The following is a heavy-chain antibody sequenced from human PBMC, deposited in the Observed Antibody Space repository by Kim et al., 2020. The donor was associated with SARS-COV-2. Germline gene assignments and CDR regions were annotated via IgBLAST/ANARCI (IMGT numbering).Heavy chain of an antibody. CDR2: IIPIFGSS. Sequence: SVKVSCRASAGTFSSYTINWVRQAPGQGLEWMGGIIPIFGSSHYAQKFQGRVTITADESTSTAYMELSSLRSEDTAVYYCASPREYCSGGSCYGEGYYFHYWGQGTLVTVSS. J-gene: IGHJ4*02. CDR3: ASPREYCSGGSCYGEGYYFHY. V-gene: IGHV1-69*13. CDR1: AGTFSSYT. D-gene: IGHD2-15*01.